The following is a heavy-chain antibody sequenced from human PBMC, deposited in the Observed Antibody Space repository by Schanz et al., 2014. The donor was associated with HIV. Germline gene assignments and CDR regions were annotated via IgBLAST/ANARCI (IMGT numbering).Heavy chain of an antibody. V-gene: IGHV3-30-3*01. J-gene: IGHJ6*02. CDR3: AREITIFGVARYGMDV. CDR1: GFTFSNYA. Sequence: QVQLVGSGGGVVQPGRSLRLSCAASGFTFSNYAMHWVRQAPGKGLGGEAGISNHGSTKYYAESVKGRFTVSRDNSKNTLYLQMNSLRTEDTAVYYCAREITIFGVARYGMDVWGQGTTVIVSS. CDR2: ISNHGSTK. D-gene: IGHD3-3*01.